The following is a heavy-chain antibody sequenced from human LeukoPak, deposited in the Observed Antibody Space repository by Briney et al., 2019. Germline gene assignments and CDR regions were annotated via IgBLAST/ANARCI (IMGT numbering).Heavy chain of an antibody. V-gene: IGHV4-34*01. CDR2: INHSGST. J-gene: IGHJ4*02. Sequence: SETLSLTCAAYGGSFSGYYWRGIRQPPGKGREWIGEINHSGSTNYNPSLKSRVTISVDTSKNQFSLKLSSVTAADTAVYYCARTMGTPDYWGQGTLVTVSS. CDR1: GGSFSGYY. CDR3: ARTMGTPDY.